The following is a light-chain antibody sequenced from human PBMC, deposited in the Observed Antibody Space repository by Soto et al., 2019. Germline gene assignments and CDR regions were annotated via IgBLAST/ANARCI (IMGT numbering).Light chain of an antibody. J-gene: IGLJ1*01. CDR1: SSDVGAYNY. V-gene: IGLV2-14*01. CDR3: SSYTSSSTLYV. Sequence: QSALTQPASVSGSPGQSITISCTGTSSDVGAYNYVSWYQQHPGKAPKLMIYDVSYRPSGVSNRFSGSKSGDTASLTISGLQAEDEADYYCSSYTSSSTLYVFGTGIKLTVL. CDR2: DVS.